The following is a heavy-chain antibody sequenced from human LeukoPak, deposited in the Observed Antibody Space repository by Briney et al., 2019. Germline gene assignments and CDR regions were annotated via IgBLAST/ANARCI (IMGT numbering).Heavy chain of an antibody. Sequence: GGSLRLSCAASGFAFSSYGMHWVRQAPGKGLEWVAVISFDGSNKYYADSVKGRFTISRDNSKNTLFLQMNSLRAADTAVYYCAKNMGRWLVTQTAEYFQNWGQGSLVTVSS. V-gene: IGHV3-30*18. J-gene: IGHJ1*01. CDR3: AKNMGRWLVTQTAEYFQN. CDR2: ISFDGSNK. D-gene: IGHD6-19*01. CDR1: GFAFSSYG.